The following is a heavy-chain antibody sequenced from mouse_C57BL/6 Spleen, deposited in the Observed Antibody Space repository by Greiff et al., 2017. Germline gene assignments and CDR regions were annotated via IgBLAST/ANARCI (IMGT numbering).Heavy chain of an antibody. CDR3: AREELLFDY. CDR2: ISYDGSN. Sequence: DVKLVESGPGLVKPSQSLSLTCSVTGYSITSGYYWNWIRQFPGNKLEWMGYISYDGSNNYNPSLKNRISITRDTSKNQFFLKLNSVTTEDTATYYGAREELLFDYWGQGTTLTVSS. J-gene: IGHJ2*01. CDR1: GYSITSGYY. V-gene: IGHV3-6*01.